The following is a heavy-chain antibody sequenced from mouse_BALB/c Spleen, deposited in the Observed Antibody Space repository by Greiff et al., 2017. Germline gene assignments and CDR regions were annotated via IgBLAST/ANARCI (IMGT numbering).Heavy chain of an antibody. D-gene: IGHD2-2*01. V-gene: IGHV1-69*02. CDR2: IDTSDSYT. CDR1: GYTFTDYW. J-gene: IGHJ3*01. Sequence: VQLQQSGPELVKPGASMKMSCKASGYTFTDYWMHWVKQRPGQGLEWIGAIDTSDSYTSYNQKFKGKATLTVDESSSTAYMQLSSLTSEDSAVYYCARGGGYDGAAWFAYWGQGTLVTVSA. CDR3: ARGGGYDGAAWFAY.